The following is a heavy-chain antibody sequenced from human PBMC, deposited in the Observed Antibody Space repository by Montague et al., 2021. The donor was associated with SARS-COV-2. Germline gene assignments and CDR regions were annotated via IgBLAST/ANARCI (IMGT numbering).Heavy chain of an antibody. Sequence: PALVKPTQTLTLTCTFSGFSLSTSGMCVSWIRQPPGKALEWLARIDWDDDKYYSTSLTTRLTISKDTSKNEVVLTLTNMDPVDTATYYCARTYYGGCSFDYWGQGTLVTVSS. CDR3: ARTYYGGCSFDY. J-gene: IGHJ4*02. V-gene: IGHV2-70*11. D-gene: IGHD4-23*01. CDR1: GFSLSTSGMC. CDR2: IDWDDDK.